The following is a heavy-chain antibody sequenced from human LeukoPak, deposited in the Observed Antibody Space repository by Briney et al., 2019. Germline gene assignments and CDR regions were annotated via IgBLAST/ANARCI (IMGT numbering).Heavy chain of an antibody. CDR1: GFTFGDYA. CDR3: TRVGAMVRGVPAYYFDY. Sequence: GGSLRLSCTASGFTFGDYAMSWVRQAPGKGLEWVGFIRSKAYGGTTEYAASVKGRFTISRDDSKSIAYLQMNSLKTEDTAVYYCTRVGAMVRGVPAYYFDYWGQGTLVTVSS. D-gene: IGHD3-10*01. CDR2: IRSKAYGGTT. V-gene: IGHV3-49*04. J-gene: IGHJ4*02.